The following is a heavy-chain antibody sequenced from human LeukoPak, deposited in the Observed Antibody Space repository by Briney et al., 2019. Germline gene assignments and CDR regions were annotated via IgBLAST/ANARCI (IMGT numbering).Heavy chain of an antibody. D-gene: IGHD7-27*01. J-gene: IGHJ3*02. CDR1: GYTLTELS. V-gene: IGHV1-24*01. Sequence: VSVKVFCKVSGYTLTELSMHWVRQAPGKGLEWMRGFDPEDGETIYAQKFQGRVTMTEDTSTDTAYMELSSLRSEDTAVYYCATDNVGKALGAFDIWGQGTMVTVSS. CDR2: FDPEDGET. CDR3: ATDNVGKALGAFDI.